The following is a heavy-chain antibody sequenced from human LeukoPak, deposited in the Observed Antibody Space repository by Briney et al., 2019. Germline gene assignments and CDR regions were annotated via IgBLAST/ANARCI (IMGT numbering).Heavy chain of an antibody. Sequence: PSETLSLTCAVYGGSFSGYYWSWIRQPPGKGLEWIGEINHSGSTNYNPSLKSRVTISVDTSKNQFSLKVTSVTAADTAVYYCARGPGDLEYFAYWGQGTLVTVSS. J-gene: IGHJ4*02. V-gene: IGHV4-34*01. D-gene: IGHD3-10*01. CDR1: GGSFSGYY. CDR3: ARGPGDLEYFAY. CDR2: INHSGST.